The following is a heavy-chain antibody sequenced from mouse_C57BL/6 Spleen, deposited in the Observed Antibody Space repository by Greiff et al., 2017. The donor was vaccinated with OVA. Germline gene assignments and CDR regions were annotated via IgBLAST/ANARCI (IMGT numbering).Heavy chain of an antibody. CDR3: ARSINYGSLYFDY. Sequence: VQLQQSGPELVKPGASVKISCKASGYSFTGYYMNWVKQSPEKSLEWIGEINPSTGGTTYNQKFKAKATLTVDKSSSTAYMQLKSLTSEDSAVYYCARSINYGSLYFDYWGQGTTLTVSS. V-gene: IGHV1-42*01. J-gene: IGHJ2*01. CDR2: INPSTGGT. CDR1: GYSFTGYY. D-gene: IGHD1-1*01.